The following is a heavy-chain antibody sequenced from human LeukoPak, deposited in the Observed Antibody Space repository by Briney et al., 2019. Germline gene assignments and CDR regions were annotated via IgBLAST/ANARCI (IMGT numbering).Heavy chain of an antibody. CDR3: ARDHYSSSSYNWFDP. CDR2: IYHSGST. J-gene: IGHJ5*02. D-gene: IGHD6-13*01. V-gene: IGHV4-30-2*01. CDR1: GGSISSGGYY. Sequence: SETLSLTCTVSGGSISSGGYYWSWIRQPPGKGLEWIGYIYHSGSTYYNPSLKSRVTISVDRSKNQFSLKLSSVTAADTAVYYCARDHYSSSSYNWFDPWGQGTLVTVSS.